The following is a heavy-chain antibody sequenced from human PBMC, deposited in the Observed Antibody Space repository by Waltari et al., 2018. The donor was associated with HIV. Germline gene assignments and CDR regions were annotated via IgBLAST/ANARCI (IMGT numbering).Heavy chain of an antibody. D-gene: IGHD6-13*01. CDR2: VLHSGST. V-gene: IGHV4-38-2*01. CDR1: AFSIPSGHY. J-gene: IGHJ4*02. Sequence: QVQLQESGPGLVKPSDTLSLTCAVPAFSIPSGHYWGWIRQSPGEGLEWIGSVLHSGSTFYKPSFKSRVSISVDTSKNQFSLKLTSVTAADTAVYYCARQPAPDSTWFQIYFDYWGQGTVVTVSS. CDR3: ARQPAPDSTWFQIYFDY.